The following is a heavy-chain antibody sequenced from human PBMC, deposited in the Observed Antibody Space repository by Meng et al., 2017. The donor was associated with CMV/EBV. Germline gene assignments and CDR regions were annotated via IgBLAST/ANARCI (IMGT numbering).Heavy chain of an antibody. Sequence: QGHLQGSGQGLVKPSQTLSLTCTGSGGSVSSGDYYWSWIRQPPGKGLEWIGYIYYSGSTYYNPSLKSRVTISVDTSKNQFSLKLSSVTAADTAVYYCARDNRRGGVDYWGQGTLVTVCS. CDR3: ARDNRRGGVDY. CDR1: GGSVSSGDYY. CDR2: IYYSGST. V-gene: IGHV4-30-4*08. D-gene: IGHD3-3*01. J-gene: IGHJ4*02.